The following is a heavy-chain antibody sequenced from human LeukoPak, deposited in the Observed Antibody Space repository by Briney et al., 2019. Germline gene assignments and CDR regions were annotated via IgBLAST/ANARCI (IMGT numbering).Heavy chain of an antibody. CDR1: GGTFSSYA. CDR2: IIPIFGTA. V-gene: IGHV1-69*05. CDR3: ARGHGVAAPFDY. D-gene: IGHD6-6*01. J-gene: IGHJ4*02. Sequence: ASVKVSGKASGGTFSSYAISWVRQAPGQGLEWMGGIIPIFGTANYAQKFQGRVTITTDESTSTAYMELSSLRSEDTAVYYCARGHGVAAPFDYWGQGTLVTVSS.